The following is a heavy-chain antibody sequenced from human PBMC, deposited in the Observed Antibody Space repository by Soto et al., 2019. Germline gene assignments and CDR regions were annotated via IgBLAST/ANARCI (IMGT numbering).Heavy chain of an antibody. CDR2: SKSKTDVWTT. J-gene: IGHJ4*02. V-gene: IGHV3-15*01. Sequence: GGALTVSVAASLFTLINAWMSWVPQSPGTGLEWGVRSKSKTDVWTTDYAAPVKGRFTISRDDSKNTLYLQMNSLKTEDTAVYYCTTEILTGLTRLRDYWGQGTLVTVSS. CDR3: TTEILTGLTRLRDY. CDR1: LFTLINAW. D-gene: IGHD3-9*01.